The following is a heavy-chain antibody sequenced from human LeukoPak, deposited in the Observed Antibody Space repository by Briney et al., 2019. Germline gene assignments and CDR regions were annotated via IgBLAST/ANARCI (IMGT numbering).Heavy chain of an antibody. CDR1: GFTFSSYS. Sequence: GGSLRLSCAASGFTFSSYSMNWVRQAPGKGLEWVSSISSSSSYIYYADSVKGRFTISRDNAKNSLYLQMNSLRAEDTAVYYCARSLNYYDSSEGDYWGQGTLVTVSS. CDR3: ARSLNYYDSSEGDY. CDR2: ISSSSSYI. D-gene: IGHD3-22*01. J-gene: IGHJ4*02. V-gene: IGHV3-21*01.